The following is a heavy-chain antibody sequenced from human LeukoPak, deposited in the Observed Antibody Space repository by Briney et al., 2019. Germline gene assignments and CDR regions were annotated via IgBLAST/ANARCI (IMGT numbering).Heavy chain of an antibody. J-gene: IGHJ3*02. D-gene: IGHD2-2*01. CDR3: ARDLVVPAPPAEKVDAFDI. Sequence: SQTLPLTCTVSGGSISSGSYYWSWIRQPAGKGLEWIGRIYTSGSTNYNPSLKSRVTISVDTSKNQFSLKLSSVTAADTAVYYCARDLVVPAPPAEKVDAFDIWGQGTMVTVSS. CDR2: IYTSGST. V-gene: IGHV4-61*02. CDR1: GGSISSGSYY.